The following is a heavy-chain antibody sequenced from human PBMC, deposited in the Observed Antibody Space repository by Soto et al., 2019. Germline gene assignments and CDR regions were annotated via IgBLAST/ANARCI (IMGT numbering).Heavy chain of an antibody. V-gene: IGHV1-46*03. J-gene: IGHJ4*02. CDR3: TREADYIGGTYRRGFDY. Sequence: QVQLVQSGAEVKKPGASVKVSCRASGYTFTSQYIHWVRQAPGQGLEWMGIINPSISNTTYAQKFQGQVTMTRDTSTGTVYVELSSMRSEDKAVYYCTREADYIGGTYRRGFDYWGQGTLVTVS. CDR2: INPSISNT. CDR1: GYTFTSQY. D-gene: IGHD3-16*02.